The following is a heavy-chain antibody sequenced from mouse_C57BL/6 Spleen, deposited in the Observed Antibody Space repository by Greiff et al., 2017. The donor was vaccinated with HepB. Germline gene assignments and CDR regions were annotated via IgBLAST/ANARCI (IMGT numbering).Heavy chain of an antibody. CDR1: GFTFSSYA. J-gene: IGHJ4*01. D-gene: IGHD2-4*01. CDR3: TRGGDYDFYYAMDY. Sequence: DVMLVESGEGLVKPGGSLKLSCAASGFTFSSYAMSWVRQTPEKRLEWVAYISSGGDYIYYADTVKGRFTISRDNARNTLYLQMSSLKSEDTAMYYCTRGGDYDFYYAMDYWGQGTSVTVSS. V-gene: IGHV5-9-1*02. CDR2: ISSGGDYI.